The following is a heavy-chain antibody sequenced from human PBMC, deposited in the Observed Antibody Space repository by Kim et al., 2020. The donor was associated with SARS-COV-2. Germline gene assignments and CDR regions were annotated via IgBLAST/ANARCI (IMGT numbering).Heavy chain of an antibody. Sequence: SVKGRSTIPRDNAQNALYLQMNSLGAEDTAVYYCARDPPYSSGSYGMDVWGQGTTVTVSS. CDR3: ARDPPYSSGSYGMDV. J-gene: IGHJ6*02. D-gene: IGHD6-19*01. V-gene: IGHV3-11*04.